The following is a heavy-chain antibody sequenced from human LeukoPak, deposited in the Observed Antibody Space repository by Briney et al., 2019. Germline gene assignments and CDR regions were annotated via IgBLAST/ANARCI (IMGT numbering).Heavy chain of an antibody. D-gene: IGHD3-22*01. CDR1: GYTFTSYG. CDR2: ISAYNGNT. CDR3: ARQRPTYYYDSSGYSIDY. Sequence: GASVKVSCKASGYTFTSYGISWVRQAPGQGLEWMGWISAYNGNTNYAQKLQGRVTMTTDTSTSTAYMELRSLRSDDTAVYYCARQRPTYYYDSSGYSIDYWGQGTLVTVSS. J-gene: IGHJ4*02. V-gene: IGHV1-18*01.